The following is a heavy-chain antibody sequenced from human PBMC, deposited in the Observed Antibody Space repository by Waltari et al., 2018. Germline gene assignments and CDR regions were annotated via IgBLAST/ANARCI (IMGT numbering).Heavy chain of an antibody. J-gene: IGHJ2*01. CDR3: ARVSTVTTFTLGWYFDL. CDR1: GGSISSYY. D-gene: IGHD4-17*01. V-gene: IGHV4-59*01. CDR2: IYYSGST. Sequence: QVQLQESGPGLVKPSETLSLTCTVSGGSISSYYWSWIRQPPGKGLEWIGYIYYSGSTTYNPSLKSRVTISVDTSKNQFSLKLSSVTAADTAVYYCARVSTVTTFTLGWYFDLWGRGTLVTVSS.